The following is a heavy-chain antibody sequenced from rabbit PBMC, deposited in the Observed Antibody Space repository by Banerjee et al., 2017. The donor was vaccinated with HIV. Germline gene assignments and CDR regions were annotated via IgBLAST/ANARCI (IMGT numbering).Heavy chain of an antibody. CDR3: VRNSGWGVSYFNL. V-gene: IGHV1S45*01. CDR1: GFSFTYIDY. CDR2: VSAGVSFTT. J-gene: IGHJ4*01. Sequence: QEQLEESGGDLVKPGASLTLTCTASGFSFTYIDYLCWVRQPPGKGPEWIACVSAGVSFTTYYATWAKGRFTISKTSSTTVTLQMTSLTAADTATYFCVRNSGWGVSYFNLWGPGTLVTVS. D-gene: IGHD4-1*01.